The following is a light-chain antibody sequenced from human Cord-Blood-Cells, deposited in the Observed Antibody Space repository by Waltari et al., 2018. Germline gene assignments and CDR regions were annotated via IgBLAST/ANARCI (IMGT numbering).Light chain of an antibody. V-gene: IGKV1-13*02. CDR3: QQFNSYPLT. CDR2: DAS. J-gene: IGKJ4*01. Sequence: AIQLTQSPSSLSASVGDRVTNTCRAIQGISSALAWYQQKPGKAPKLLIYDASILESGVPSRFSGSGSGTDFTLTISSLQHEDFATYYCQQFNSYPLTFGGGTKVEIK. CDR1: QGISSA.